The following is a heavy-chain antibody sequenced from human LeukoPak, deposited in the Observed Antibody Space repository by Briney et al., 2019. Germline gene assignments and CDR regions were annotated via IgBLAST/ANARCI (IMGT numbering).Heavy chain of an antibody. CDR3: ARASPAGTFDY. V-gene: IGHV3-13*01. CDR2: IGTAGDT. CDR1: GFTFSSYD. D-gene: IGHD1-1*01. J-gene: IGHJ4*02. Sequence: PGGSLRLSCAASGFTFSSYDMHWVRQATGKGLEWVSAIGTAGDTYYPGSVKGRFTISRENAKNSLYLQMNNLRAGDTAVYYCARASPAGTFDYWGQGTLVTVSS.